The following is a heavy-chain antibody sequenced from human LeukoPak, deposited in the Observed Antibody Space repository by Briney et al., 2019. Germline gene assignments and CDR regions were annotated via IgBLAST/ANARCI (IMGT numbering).Heavy chain of an antibody. J-gene: IGHJ4*02. D-gene: IGHD4-17*01. V-gene: IGHV3-7*03. CDR3: ARDETDYGDSL. Sequence: GGSLRLSCVASGFTFSNYWMSWVRQAPGKGLEWVVNIKQDGSETYSVDSVKGRFTISRDNAKNSLYLQMNGLRAEDTAVYYCARDETDYGDSLWGQGTLVTVSS. CDR1: GFTFSNYW. CDR2: IKQDGSET.